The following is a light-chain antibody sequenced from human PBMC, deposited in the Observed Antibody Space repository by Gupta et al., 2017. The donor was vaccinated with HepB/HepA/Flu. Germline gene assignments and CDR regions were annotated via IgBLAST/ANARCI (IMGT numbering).Light chain of an antibody. CDR1: SSDVGSYNL. J-gene: IGLJ3*02. V-gene: IGLV2-23*02. CDR2: EVS. CDR3: CSYAGSSTFRGG. Sequence: QSALTQPASVSGSPGQSITISCTGTSSDVGSYNLVSWYQQHPGKAPKLMIYEVSKRPSGVSNRFSGSKSGNTASLTISGLQAEDEADYYCCSYAGSSTFRGGFGGGTKLTVL.